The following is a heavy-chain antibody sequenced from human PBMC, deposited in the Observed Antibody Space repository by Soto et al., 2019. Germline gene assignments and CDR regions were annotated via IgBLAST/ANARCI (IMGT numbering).Heavy chain of an antibody. D-gene: IGHD6-19*01. V-gene: IGHV3-30-3*01. CDR2: ISYDGSNK. CDR1: GFTFSSYA. J-gene: IGHJ6*02. CDR3: ARDGGPSWLVQYYYYGMDV. Sequence: GGSLRLSCAASGFTFSSYAMHWVRQAPGKGLEWVAVISYDGSNKYYADSVKGRFTISRDNSKNTLYLQMNSLRAEDTAVYYCARDGGPSWLVQYYYYGMDVWGQGTTVTVSS.